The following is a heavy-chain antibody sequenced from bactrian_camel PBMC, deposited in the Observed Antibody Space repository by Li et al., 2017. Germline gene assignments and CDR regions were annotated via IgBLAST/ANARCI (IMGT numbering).Heavy chain of an antibody. CDR2: IDSDGYT. D-gene: IGHD2*01. V-gene: IGHV3S10*01. J-gene: IGHJ6*01. CDR3: AADSTYYGTFASTQVPFAY. Sequence: QLVESGGDLVQPGASLRVSCEASGYDGSGLCMAWFRQAPGKEREGVAAIDSDGYTNYADPVKGRFTVSQDNAKSTLFLQMNNLETEDTAVYYCAADSTYYGTFASTQVPFAYWGQGTQVTVS. CDR1: GYDGSGLC.